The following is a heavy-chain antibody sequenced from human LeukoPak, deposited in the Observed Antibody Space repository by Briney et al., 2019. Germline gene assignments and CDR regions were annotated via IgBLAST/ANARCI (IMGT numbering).Heavy chain of an antibody. CDR1: VYTFTVYY. CDR2: SNPNRGGT. V-gene: IGHV1-2*02. Sequence: ASVKVSCKASVYTFTVYYMHWVRQAPAQGLDGMGWSNPNRGGTNYEQKFQGRVTMTRDTSISTAYIELSRLRSDDTAVYYCARAGILYYGSGSYYNGWGQGTLVTV. D-gene: IGHD3-10*01. CDR3: ARAGILYYGSGSYYNG. J-gene: IGHJ4*02.